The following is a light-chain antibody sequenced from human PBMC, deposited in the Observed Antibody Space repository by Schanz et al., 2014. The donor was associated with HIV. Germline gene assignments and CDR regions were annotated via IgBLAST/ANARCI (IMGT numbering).Light chain of an antibody. CDR1: ESVSTM. CDR3: QQYNDWPPIT. J-gene: IGKJ5*01. V-gene: IGKV3D-15*01. CDR2: DAS. Sequence: EIVMTQSPATLSVSPGDTVTLSCRASESVSTMLDWFQERPGQAPRLLIYDASSRATGIPDRFSGSGSGTDFTLTISRLESEDFAVYYCQQYNDWPPITFGQGTRLEIK.